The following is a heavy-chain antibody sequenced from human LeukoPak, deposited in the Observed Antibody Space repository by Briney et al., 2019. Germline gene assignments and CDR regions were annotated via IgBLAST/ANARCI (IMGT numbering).Heavy chain of an antibody. D-gene: IGHD4-17*01. CDR3: ASSLDYGDG. V-gene: IGHV3-30*02. J-gene: IGHJ4*02. CDR1: GFTLSSYG. CDR2: IRYDGGNK. Sequence: PGGSLRLSCAASGFTLSSYGMHWVRQAPGKGLEWVAFIRYDGGNKYYADSVKGRFTISRDNSKNTLYLQMNSLRAEDTAVYYCASSLDYGDGWGQGTLVTVSS.